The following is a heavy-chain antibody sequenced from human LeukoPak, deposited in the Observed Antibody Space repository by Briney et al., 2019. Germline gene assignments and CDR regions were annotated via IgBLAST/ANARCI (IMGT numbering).Heavy chain of an antibody. CDR2: ISWNSGTI. J-gene: IGHJ3*02. CDR1: AFTFDDYA. D-gene: IGHD2-15*01. Sequence: PGGSLRLSCAASAFTFDDYAMHWVRQAPGKGLEWVSGISWNSGTIGYADSVKGRFTISRDNAKNSLYLQMNSLRAEDTAVYYCARENCSGGSCYLDAFDIWGQGTMVTVSS. V-gene: IGHV3-9*01. CDR3: ARENCSGGSCYLDAFDI.